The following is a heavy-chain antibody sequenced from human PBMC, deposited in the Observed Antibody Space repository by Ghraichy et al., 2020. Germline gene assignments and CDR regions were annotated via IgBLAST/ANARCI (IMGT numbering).Heavy chain of an antibody. CDR1: GASVSTGSYY. J-gene: IGHJ2*01. D-gene: IGHD2-2*01. V-gene: IGHV4-61*10. CDR3: ARVDIVVVPAAPSYWYFDL. CDR2: IYTTGST. Sequence: SETLSLTCTVSGASVSTGSYYWSWIRQPAGKGPEWIGRIYTTGSTNYNPSLKSRVTISVDTSKNQFSLKLSSVTAADTAVYYCARVDIVVVPAAPSYWYFDLWGRGTLVTVSS.